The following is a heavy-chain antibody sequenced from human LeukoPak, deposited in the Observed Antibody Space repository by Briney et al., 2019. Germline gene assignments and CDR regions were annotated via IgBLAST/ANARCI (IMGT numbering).Heavy chain of an antibody. CDR3: ARGYGDYVGGFDY. D-gene: IGHD4-17*01. J-gene: IGHJ4*02. V-gene: IGHV1-18*01. CDR1: GYTFTNYG. CDR2: IGAYNGNT. Sequence: ASVKVSCKSSGYTFTNYGIPWVRQAPGQGLEWMGWIGAYNGNTNYAQRLQDRVTMTRDTSTNTAYLELRSLGPDDTAVYYCARGYGDYVGGFDYWGQGTLVTVSS.